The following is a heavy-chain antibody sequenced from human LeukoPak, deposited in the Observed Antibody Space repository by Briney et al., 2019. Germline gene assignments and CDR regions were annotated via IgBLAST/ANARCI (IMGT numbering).Heavy chain of an antibody. Sequence: PGGSLRLSCAASGFTFSSYNMKWVRQAPGKGLEWVSSISSRSSYIFYADSVKGRFTISRDNAKKSLYLQMNSLRAEDTAVYYCARDSIQQQLVLEDRGYPYYFEHWGQGTLVTVSS. CDR3: ARDSIQQQLVLEDRGYPYYFEH. V-gene: IGHV3-21*01. J-gene: IGHJ4*02. D-gene: IGHD6-13*01. CDR2: ISSRSSYI. CDR1: GFTFSSYN.